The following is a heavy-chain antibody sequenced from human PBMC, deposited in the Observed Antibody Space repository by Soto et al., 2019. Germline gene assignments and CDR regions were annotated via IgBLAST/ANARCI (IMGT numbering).Heavy chain of an antibody. CDR1: GGSISSSNW. Sequence: QSLTCAVSGGSISSSNWWSWVRQPPGKGLEWIGEIYHSGSTNYNPSLKSRVTISVDKSKNQFSLKLSSVTAADTAVYYCARLSTIVVVPATISYYGTEVWGQATTVTVS. V-gene: IGHV4-4*02. CDR3: ARLSTIVVVPATISYYGTEV. D-gene: IGHD2-2*01. CDR2: IYHSGST. J-gene: IGHJ6*02.